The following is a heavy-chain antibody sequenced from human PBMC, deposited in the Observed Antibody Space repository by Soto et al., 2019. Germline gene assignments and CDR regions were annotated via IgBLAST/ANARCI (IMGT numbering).Heavy chain of an antibody. CDR2: IYSGGSL. CDR3: ARDSTYYYYYGMDA. Sequence: EVQLVETGGGLIQPGGSLRLSCAASGVTVSSNYMSWVRQAPGKGLEWVSVIYSGGSLYYAESVKGRFTIARDNSKNTLYLQMNCLSAEDTAVYYCARDSTYYYYYGMDAWGQGPTVTVSS. CDR1: GVTVSSNY. V-gene: IGHV3-53*02. J-gene: IGHJ6*02.